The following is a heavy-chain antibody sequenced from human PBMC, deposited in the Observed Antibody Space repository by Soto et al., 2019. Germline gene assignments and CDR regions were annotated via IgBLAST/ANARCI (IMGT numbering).Heavy chain of an antibody. D-gene: IGHD6-6*01. V-gene: IGHV4-38-2*01. J-gene: IGHJ5*02. CDR1: GYSISSGYY. CDR2: IYHSGST. CDR3: ARGWYSSSNSNWFDP. Sequence: SETLSLTCAVSGYSISSGYYWGWIRRPPGKGLEWIGSIYHSGSTYYNPSLKSRVTISVDTSKNQFSLKLSSVTAADTAVYYCARGWYSSSNSNWFDPWGQGTLVTVS.